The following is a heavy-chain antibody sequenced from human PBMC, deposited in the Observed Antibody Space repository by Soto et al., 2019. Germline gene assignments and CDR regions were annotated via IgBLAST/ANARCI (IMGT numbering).Heavy chain of an antibody. CDR2: INPNSGAT. V-gene: IGHV1-2*02. D-gene: IGHD1-1*01. CDR3: ATGGGTTHAPLP. J-gene: IGHJ5*02. CDR1: GYTFTGYF. Sequence: GASVKVSCKASGYTFTGYFMHWVRQTPGQGLEWMGWINPNSGATKYAQKFQGRVTMTRDTSIKTAYMEVSRLRSDDTAVYYCATGGGTTHAPLPWGQGTLVTVSS.